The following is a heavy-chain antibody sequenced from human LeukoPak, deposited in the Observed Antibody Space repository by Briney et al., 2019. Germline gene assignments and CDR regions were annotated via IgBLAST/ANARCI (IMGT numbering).Heavy chain of an antibody. CDR1: GGSISSGGYY. Sequence: SETLSLTCTVSGGSISSGGYYWSWIRQPPGKGLEWIGYIYHSGGTYYNPSLKSRVTISVDRSKNQFSLKLSSVTAADTAVYYCARGATSGYYDSSWYFDLWGRGTLVTVSS. CDR2: IYHSGGT. D-gene: IGHD3-22*01. CDR3: ARGATSGYYDSSWYFDL. V-gene: IGHV4-30-2*01. J-gene: IGHJ2*01.